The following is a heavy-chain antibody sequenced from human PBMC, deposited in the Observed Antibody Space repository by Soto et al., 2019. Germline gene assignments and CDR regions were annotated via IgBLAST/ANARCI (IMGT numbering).Heavy chain of an antibody. D-gene: IGHD2-21*01. Sequence: GASVKVSCKASGYTFTSYDINWVRQAPGQGLEWMGWMNPNSGNTGYEQKFQGRLTMTRNTSISTAYLELSSLRSEDTAVYYCARGHMTSGAFDIWGPGTMVTVSS. J-gene: IGHJ3*02. V-gene: IGHV1-8*01. CDR1: GYTFTSYD. CDR3: ARGHMTSGAFDI. CDR2: MNPNSGNT.